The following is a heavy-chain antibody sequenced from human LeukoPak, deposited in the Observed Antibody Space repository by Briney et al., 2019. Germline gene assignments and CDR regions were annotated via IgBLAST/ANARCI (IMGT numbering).Heavy chain of an antibody. Sequence: SETLSFTCIVSGGSIGSSNYYWGWIRQPPGKGLEWIGTIYYSGSTYYNPSLKSRVTISMDTSKNQFSLKLSSVTAADTAVFYCARQNFALNWFDPWGQGTLVTVSS. V-gene: IGHV4-39*01. CDR1: GGSIGSSNYY. CDR3: ARQNFALNWFDP. D-gene: IGHD1-7*01. CDR2: IYYSGST. J-gene: IGHJ5*02.